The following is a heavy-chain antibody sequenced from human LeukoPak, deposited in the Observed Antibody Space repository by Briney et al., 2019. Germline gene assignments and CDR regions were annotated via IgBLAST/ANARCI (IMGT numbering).Heavy chain of an antibody. V-gene: IGHV1-8*03. CDR2: MNPNSGNT. CDR3: ARRVPPYYGSGSYFFDL. D-gene: IGHD3-10*01. Sequence: ASVKVSCKASGYTFTSYDINWVRQATGQGLEWMGWMNPNSGNTGYAQKFRGRVTITRNTSISTAYMELSSLRSEDTAVYYCARRVPPYYGSGSYFFDLWGRGTLVTVSS. CDR1: GYTFTSYD. J-gene: IGHJ2*01.